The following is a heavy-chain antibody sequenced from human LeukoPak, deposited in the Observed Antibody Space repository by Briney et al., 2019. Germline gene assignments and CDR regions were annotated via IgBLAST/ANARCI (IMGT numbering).Heavy chain of an antibody. J-gene: IGHJ5*02. CDR2: IYYSGST. CDR1: GGSISSSSYY. D-gene: IGHD3-10*01. Sequence: PSETLSLTCTVSGGSISSSSYYWGWIRQPPGKGLEWIGSIYYSGSTYYNPSLKSRVTISVDTSKNQFSLKLSSVTAADTAVYYCARDRVHRAYGSGSYRPENWFDPWGQGTLVTVSS. V-gene: IGHV4-39*07. CDR3: ARDRVHRAYGSGSYRPENWFDP.